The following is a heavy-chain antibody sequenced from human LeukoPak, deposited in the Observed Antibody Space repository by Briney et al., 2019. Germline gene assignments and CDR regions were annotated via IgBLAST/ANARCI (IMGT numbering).Heavy chain of an antibody. V-gene: IGHV5-51*01. D-gene: IGHD2-2*02. J-gene: IGHJ4*02. CDR2: IYPGDSDT. CDR1: GYSFTSYW. Sequence: GESLKISCKGSGYSFTSYWNGWVRQMPGKGLEWMGIIYPGDSDTRYSPSFQGQVTISADKSISTAYLQWSSLKASDTAMYYCARRSTCSSTSCYIFDYWGQGTLVTVSS. CDR3: ARRSTCSSTSCYIFDY.